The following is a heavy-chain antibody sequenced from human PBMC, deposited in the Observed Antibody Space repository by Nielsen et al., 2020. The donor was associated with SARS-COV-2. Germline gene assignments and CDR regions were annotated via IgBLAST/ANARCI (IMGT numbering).Heavy chain of an antibody. Sequence: WIRQPPGKGLEWVSVIYSGGSTNYADSVKGRFTISRDNAKNSLYLQMNSLRVEDTAVYYCARLGCSGGSCSSGYYYYGMDVWGQGATVTVSS. CDR2: IYSGGST. J-gene: IGHJ6*02. V-gene: IGHV3-53*03. D-gene: IGHD2-15*01. CDR3: ARLGCSGGSCSSGYYYYGMDV.